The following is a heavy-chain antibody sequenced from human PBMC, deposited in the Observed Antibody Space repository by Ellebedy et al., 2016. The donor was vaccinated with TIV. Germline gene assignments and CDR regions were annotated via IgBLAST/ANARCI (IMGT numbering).Heavy chain of an antibody. Sequence: MPSETLSLTCTVSGGSISTYYWSWIRQPPGKGLEWIGYIHNSGGSNYNPSLKSRVTMSLDTSGNQFSLKLSSVTAADTAVYYCASYDSSGPEASGGFDPWGQGTRVTVSS. CDR2: IHNSGGS. CDR1: GGSISTYY. J-gene: IGHJ5*02. V-gene: IGHV4-59*01. D-gene: IGHD3-22*01. CDR3: ASYDSSGPEASGGFDP.